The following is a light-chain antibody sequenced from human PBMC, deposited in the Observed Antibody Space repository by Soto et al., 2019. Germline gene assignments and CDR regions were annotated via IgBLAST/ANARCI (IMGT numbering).Light chain of an antibody. V-gene: IGKV3-20*01. J-gene: IGKJ1*01. CDR1: QSVSSSY. CDR2: GAS. Sequence: EIVLTQSPGTVSLSPGDRATLSCRSSQSVSSSYLAWYQQKPGQAPRLLIYGASSRATGIPDRFSGSGSGTDFTLTISRLEPEDFAVYYCQQYDSSPKTFGQGTKVDIK. CDR3: QQYDSSPKT.